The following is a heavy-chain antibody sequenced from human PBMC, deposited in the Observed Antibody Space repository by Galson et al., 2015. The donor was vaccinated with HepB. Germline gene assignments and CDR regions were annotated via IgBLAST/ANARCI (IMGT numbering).Heavy chain of an antibody. Sequence: SLRLSCAASGFTFSSYGMHWVRQAPGKGLEWVAVIWYDGSNKYYADSVKGRFTISRDNSKNTLYLQMNSLRAEDTAVYYCARGGLLWFGEPKGGMDVWGQGTTVTVSS. V-gene: IGHV3-33*08. D-gene: IGHD3-10*01. CDR2: IWYDGSNK. J-gene: IGHJ6*02. CDR1: GFTFSSYG. CDR3: ARGGLLWFGEPKGGMDV.